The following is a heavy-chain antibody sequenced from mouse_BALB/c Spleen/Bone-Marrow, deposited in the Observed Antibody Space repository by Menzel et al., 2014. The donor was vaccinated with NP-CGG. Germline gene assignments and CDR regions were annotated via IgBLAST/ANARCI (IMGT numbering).Heavy chain of an antibody. Sequence: EVKLVESGGGLVKPGGSLKLSCAASGFTFSSYAMSWVRQTPEKRLEWVATISSGGSYTYYPDSVKGRFTISRDNAKNTLCLQMSSLRSEDTAMYYCARQGLRQAWFAYWGQGTLVTVSA. CDR3: ARQGLRQAWFAY. J-gene: IGHJ3*01. CDR2: ISSGGSYT. V-gene: IGHV5-9-3*01. D-gene: IGHD2-2*01. CDR1: GFTFSSYA.